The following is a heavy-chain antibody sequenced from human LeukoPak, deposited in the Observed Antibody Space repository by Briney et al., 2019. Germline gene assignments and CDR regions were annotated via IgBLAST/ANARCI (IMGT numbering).Heavy chain of an antibody. CDR3: ARAYSSGWYSYGY. CDR1: GGSINYYY. J-gene: IGHJ4*02. V-gene: IGHV4-59*01. CDR2: IYYSGGT. Sequence: PSETLSLTCTVSGGSINYYYWMWIRQPPGKGLEWIGYIYYSGGTHYNPSLKSRVTMLVDTSKNQFSLKLTAVTAADTAVYYCARAYSSGWYSYGYWGQGTLVTVSS. D-gene: IGHD6-19*01.